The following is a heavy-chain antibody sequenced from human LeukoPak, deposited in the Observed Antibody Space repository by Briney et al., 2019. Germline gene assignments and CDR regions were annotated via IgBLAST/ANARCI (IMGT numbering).Heavy chain of an antibody. CDR1: GGSISSSSYY. CDR2: IYYSGST. D-gene: IGHD6-13*01. V-gene: IGHV4-39*07. Sequence: SETLSLTCTVSGGSISSSSYYWGWIRQPPGKGLEWIGSIYYSGSTYYNPSLKSRVTISVDTSKNQFSLKLSSVTAADTAVYYCARARVIAAVWYFDLWGRGTLVTVSS. J-gene: IGHJ2*01. CDR3: ARARVIAAVWYFDL.